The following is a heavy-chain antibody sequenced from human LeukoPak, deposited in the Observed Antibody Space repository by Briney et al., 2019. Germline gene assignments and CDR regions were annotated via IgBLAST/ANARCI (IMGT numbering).Heavy chain of an antibody. D-gene: IGHD1-26*01. CDR2: ISAYNGNT. Sequence: ASVKVSCKASGYTFTSYYMHWVRQAPGQGLEWMGWISAYNGNTNYAQKLQGRVTMTTDTSTSTAYMELRSLRSDDTAVYYCARDLQVGAQFFDGFDIWGQGTMVTVSS. CDR1: GYTFTSYY. J-gene: IGHJ3*02. V-gene: IGHV1-18*04. CDR3: ARDLQVGAQFFDGFDI.